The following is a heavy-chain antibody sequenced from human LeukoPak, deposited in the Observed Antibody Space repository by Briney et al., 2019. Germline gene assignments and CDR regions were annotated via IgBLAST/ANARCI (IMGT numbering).Heavy chain of an antibody. CDR2: IIPIFGTA. D-gene: IGHD3-10*01. CDR3: ARVGRGMGYYFDY. CDR1: GGTFSSYA. J-gene: IGHJ4*02. Sequence: VASVKASCKASGGTFSSYAISWVRQAPGQGLEWMGGIIPIFGTANYAQKFQGRVTITADKSTSTAYMELSSLRSEDTAVYYCARVGRGMGYYFDYWGQGTLVTVSS. V-gene: IGHV1-69*06.